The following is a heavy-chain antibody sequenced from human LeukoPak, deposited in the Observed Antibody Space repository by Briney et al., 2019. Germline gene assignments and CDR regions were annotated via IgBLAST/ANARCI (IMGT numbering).Heavy chain of an antibody. CDR3: ARITLVGSSDRYFDY. Sequence: SETLSLTCTVFDGSISSSSYYWGWIRQPPRKGLEWIGSFYYSGSTFYNPSLKSRVTISVDTSKNQFSLKLTSVTAADTAVYYCARITLVGSSDRYFDYWGQGTLVTVSS. V-gene: IGHV4-39*07. CDR1: DGSISSSSYY. CDR2: FYYSGST. J-gene: IGHJ4*02. D-gene: IGHD1-26*01.